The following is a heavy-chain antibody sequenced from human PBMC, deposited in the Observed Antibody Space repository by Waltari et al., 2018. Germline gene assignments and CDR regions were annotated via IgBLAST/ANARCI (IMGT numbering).Heavy chain of an antibody. CDR1: VYTLTEVS. J-gene: IGHJ4*02. D-gene: IGHD3-22*01. CDR3: ATISPYDSSGNDY. CDR2: FDPEDGET. Sequence: QVQLVQSGAEVQKPGASVKVSCKVSVYTLTEVSMHWVRQAPGQGLEWMGGFDPEDGETIYAQKCQGRVTMTEDTSTDTAYMELSSLRSEDTAVYYCATISPYDSSGNDYCGQGTLVTVSS. V-gene: IGHV1-24*01.